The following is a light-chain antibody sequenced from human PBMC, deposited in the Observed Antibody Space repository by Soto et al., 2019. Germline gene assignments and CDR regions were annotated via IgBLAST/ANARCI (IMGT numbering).Light chain of an antibody. CDR1: SSDVGSYNR. V-gene: IGLV2-23*02. Sequence: QSALTQPASVSGSPGQSITISCTGTSSDVGSYNRVSWYQQHPGIAPKLMIYEVTKRPSGVSTRFSGSKSGNTASLTISGLQAEDEGDYYCCSYTTTYTHVFGPGTKLTVL. CDR3: CSYTTTYTHV. J-gene: IGLJ1*01. CDR2: EVT.